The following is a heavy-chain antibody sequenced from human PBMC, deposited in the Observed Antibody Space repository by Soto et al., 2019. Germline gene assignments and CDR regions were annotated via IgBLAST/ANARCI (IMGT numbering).Heavy chain of an antibody. J-gene: IGHJ5*02. V-gene: IGHV1-18*01. CDR2: ISAYNGNT. Sequence: QVQLVQSGAEVKKPGASVKVSCKASGYTFTSYGISWVRQAPGQGLEWMGWISAYNGNTNYAQTLQGRVTMTTDTSTSTAYRELSRLRSDETAVYYCARVGGGIAARPGSFWFDPWGQGTLVTVAS. D-gene: IGHD6-6*01. CDR3: ARVGGGIAARPGSFWFDP. CDR1: GYTFTSYG.